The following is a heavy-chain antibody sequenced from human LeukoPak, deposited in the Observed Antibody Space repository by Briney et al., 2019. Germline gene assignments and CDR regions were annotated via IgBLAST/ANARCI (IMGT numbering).Heavy chain of an antibody. CDR1: GFTFSDAW. CDR3: TTRRQDGW. CDR2: IKSKIDGGTI. J-gene: IGHJ4*02. Sequence: GGSLRLSCVASGFTFSDAWMSWVRQAPGKGLEWVGRIKSKIDGGTIDYAAPVKGRFTISRDDSRNALYLQMNSLKTEDTAVYYCTTRRQDGWWGQGTLVTVSS. D-gene: IGHD2-15*01. V-gene: IGHV3-15*01.